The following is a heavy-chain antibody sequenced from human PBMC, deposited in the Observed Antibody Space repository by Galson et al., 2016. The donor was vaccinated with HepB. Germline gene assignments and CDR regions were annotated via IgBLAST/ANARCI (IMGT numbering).Heavy chain of an antibody. CDR2: ISSSTTYT. Sequence: SLRLSCAASGFSYSDYYMSWIRQAPGKGLEWVSYISSSTTYTNYADSVRGRFTISRDNARNSLYLQMNSLRAEDTAVYYCARARTVTSSEGFDYWGQGTLVTVSP. CDR3: ARARTVTSSEGFDY. CDR1: GFSYSDYY. D-gene: IGHD4-17*01. J-gene: IGHJ4*02. V-gene: IGHV3-11*06.